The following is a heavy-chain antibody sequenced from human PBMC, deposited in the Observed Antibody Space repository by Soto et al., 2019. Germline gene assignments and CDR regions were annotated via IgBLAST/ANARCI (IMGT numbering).Heavy chain of an antibody. CDR3: VRDYYDSSGPD. Sequence: GGSLRFSCLASGLTFSNYNMHWVRQATGKGLEYVSEISRSGDKTYYTDSAKDRFIISRDNSKNTLFLQMSSLRVEDTAVYYCVRDYYDSSGPDWGQGSLVTVS. D-gene: IGHD3-22*01. CDR2: ISRSGDKT. CDR1: GLTFSNYN. V-gene: IGHV3-64D*06. J-gene: IGHJ4*02.